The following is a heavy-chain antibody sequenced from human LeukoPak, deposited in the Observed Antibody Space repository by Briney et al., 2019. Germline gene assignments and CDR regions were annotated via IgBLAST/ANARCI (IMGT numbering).Heavy chain of an antibody. CDR3: AREGWTSTDYYDTSGYFDY. V-gene: IGHV3-48*03. J-gene: IGHJ4*02. D-gene: IGHD3-22*01. Sequence: GGSLRLSCAASGFTFSSYEMNWVRQAPGKGLEWVSYISSGGSSIYYADSVKGRFTISRDNAKNSLYLQMNSLRAEGTAVYYCAREGWTSTDYYDTSGYFDYWGQGTLVTVSS. CDR1: GFTFSSYE. CDR2: ISSGGSSI.